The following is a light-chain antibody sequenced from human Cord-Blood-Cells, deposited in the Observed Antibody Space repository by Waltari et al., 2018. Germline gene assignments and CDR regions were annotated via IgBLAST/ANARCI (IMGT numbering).Light chain of an antibody. CDR3: QSYDSSLSGSV. Sequence: QSVLTQPPSVSGAPGQRVTISCTGSSSNIGAGYDVHWYQQLPGKAPKLLIYGSSIRPSGVPDRFSGSKSGTSASLAITGLQAEDEADYYCQSYDSSLSGSVFGGGTKLTVL. CDR1: SSNIGAGYD. J-gene: IGLJ3*02. V-gene: IGLV1-40*01. CDR2: GSS.